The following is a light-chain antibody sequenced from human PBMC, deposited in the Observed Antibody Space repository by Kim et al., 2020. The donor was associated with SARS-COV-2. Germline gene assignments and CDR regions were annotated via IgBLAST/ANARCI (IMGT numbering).Light chain of an antibody. CDR2: GAS. V-gene: IGKV3-20*01. Sequence: SPVGRAAASCRGSHSSRRRTLSRYQQKTGGTPRLLIYGASSRAAGVPDRCRGSGARRDSTLTTSRVEHEDVVVYYCEQYGRVPRTFGGGTKVDIK. CDR1: HSSRRRT. J-gene: IGKJ4*01. CDR3: EQYGRVPRT.